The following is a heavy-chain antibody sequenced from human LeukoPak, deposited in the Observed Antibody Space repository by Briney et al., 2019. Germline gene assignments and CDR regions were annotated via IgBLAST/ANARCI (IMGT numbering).Heavy chain of an antibody. V-gene: IGHV3-7*01. CDR1: GFTFSGYW. CDR2: IKQDGSDK. J-gene: IGHJ4*02. Sequence: PGGSLRLSCADSGFTFSGYWMNWVRQAPGKGLEWVANIKQDGSDKYYVDSVKGRFTISRDNAKNSLYLQMNSLRAEDTAVYYCAIIPRAAAGPSARSPFHYWGQGTLVTVSS. CDR3: AIIPRAAAGPSARSPFHY. D-gene: IGHD6-13*01.